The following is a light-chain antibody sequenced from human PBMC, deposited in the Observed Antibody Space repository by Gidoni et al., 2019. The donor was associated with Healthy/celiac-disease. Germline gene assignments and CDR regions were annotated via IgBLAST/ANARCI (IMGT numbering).Light chain of an antibody. CDR1: QSVSSY. Sequence: ELVFTQSPATLSLSPGERATLSCRASQSVSSYLAWYQQKPGQAPRLLIYDASKRATGIPARFSGSGSGTDFTLTISRLEPEDVEVYYCQQRSNWWTFGQGTKVEIK. J-gene: IGKJ1*01. V-gene: IGKV3-11*01. CDR3: QQRSNWWT. CDR2: DAS.